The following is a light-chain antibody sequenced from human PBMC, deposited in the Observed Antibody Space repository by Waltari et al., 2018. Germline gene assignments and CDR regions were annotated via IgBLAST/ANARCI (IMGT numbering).Light chain of an antibody. CDR1: SSDIGYYDL. V-gene: IGLV2-23*02. CDR2: WVT. J-gene: IGLJ2*01. CDR3: CSYAGTRSLVV. Sequence: QSALTQPASVSGSLGQSITVSCTGTSSDIGYYDLVSWYQQHPGRAPKLILYWVTKRPLGVSSRFSCSKSGNPASLTISGLHTEDEADYYCCSYAGTRSLVVFGGGTRLTVL.